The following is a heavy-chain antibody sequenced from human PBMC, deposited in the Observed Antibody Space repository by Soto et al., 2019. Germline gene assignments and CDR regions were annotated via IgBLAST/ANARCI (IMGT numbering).Heavy chain of an antibody. D-gene: IGHD5-12*01. J-gene: IGHJ6*02. V-gene: IGHV4-59*01. Sequence: SETLSLTCTVSGGSISSYYWSWIRQPPGKGLEWIGYIYYSGSTNYNPPLKSRVTISVDTSKNQFSLKLSSVTAADTAVYYCARESGGYSGYGTQKYYYYGMDVWGQGTTVTVSS. CDR2: IYYSGST. CDR1: GGSISSYY. CDR3: ARESGGYSGYGTQKYYYYGMDV.